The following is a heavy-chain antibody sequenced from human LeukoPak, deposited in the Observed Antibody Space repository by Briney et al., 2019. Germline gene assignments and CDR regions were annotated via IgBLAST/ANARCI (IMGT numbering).Heavy chain of an antibody. D-gene: IGHD1-26*01. CDR2: IYYSGST. J-gene: IGHJ6*02. CDR3: ARVVGPLGPWGYYYGMDV. CDR1: GGSISSYY. V-gene: IGHV4-59*01. Sequence: SETLSLTCTVSGGSISSYYWSWIRQPPGKGLEGIGYIYYSGSTNYNPSLKSRVTISVDTSKNQFSLKLSSVTAADTAVYYCARVVGPLGPWGYYYGMDVWGQGTTVTVSS.